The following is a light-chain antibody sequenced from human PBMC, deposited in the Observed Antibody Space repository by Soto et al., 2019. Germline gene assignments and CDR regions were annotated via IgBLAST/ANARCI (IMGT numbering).Light chain of an antibody. CDR2: EVV. Sequence: SVRTQPPSASGSPGQAVTISCTGTKSDIGVYDFVSWYQHHPGKAPRLIIYEVVQRPSGVPDRFSGSKSGNTASLTVSGLQAADEADYFCKSYAGSNTYVFGSGTKVTVL. J-gene: IGLJ1*01. CDR3: KSYAGSNTYV. V-gene: IGLV2-8*01. CDR1: KSDIGVYDF.